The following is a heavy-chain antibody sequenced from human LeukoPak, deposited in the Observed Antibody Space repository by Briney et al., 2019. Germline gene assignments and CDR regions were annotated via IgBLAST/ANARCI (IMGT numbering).Heavy chain of an antibody. D-gene: IGHD2-2*01. V-gene: IGHV1-2*02. J-gene: IGHJ4*02. Sequence: GASVKVSCKASGYTFTGYYMHWVRQAPGQGLEWMGWINPNSGGTNYAQKFQGRVTMTRDTSISTAYMELSRLGSDDTAVYYCARDLGYCSSTSCYGSDYWGQGTLVTVSS. CDR3: ARDLGYCSSTSCYGSDY. CDR1: GYTFTGYY. CDR2: INPNSGGT.